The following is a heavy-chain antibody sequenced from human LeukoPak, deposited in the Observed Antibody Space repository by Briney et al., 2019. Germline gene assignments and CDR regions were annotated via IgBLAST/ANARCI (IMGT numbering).Heavy chain of an antibody. D-gene: IGHD2-15*01. Sequence: SGPTLVNPTQTLTLTCTFSGFSLSSGAVGVGWIRQPPGGALEWLGVIYENDEKLYSSSLQNRLSITKDTSKNQVVLTMANMDPVDTATYYCAHRHRGVASDIWGQGTMATVSS. CDR2: IYENDEK. J-gene: IGHJ3*02. CDR3: AHRHRGVASDI. CDR1: GFSLSSGAVG. V-gene: IGHV2-5*01.